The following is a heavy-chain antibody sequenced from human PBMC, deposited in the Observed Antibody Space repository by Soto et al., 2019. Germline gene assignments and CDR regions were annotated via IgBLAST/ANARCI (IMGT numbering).Heavy chain of an antibody. V-gene: IGHV3-48*02. Sequence: EVQLVESGGGLVQPGGSLRLSCAASGFTFSSYSMNWVRQAPGKGLERVSYISSSSSTIYYADSVKCRFTISRYNAKNALYLQMNSLRDEDTAVYYCARSSRIQLWGCWYYWGQGTLVTVSS. D-gene: IGHD5-18*01. CDR1: GFTFSSYS. CDR3: ARSSRIQLWGCWYY. CDR2: ISSSSSTI. J-gene: IGHJ4*02.